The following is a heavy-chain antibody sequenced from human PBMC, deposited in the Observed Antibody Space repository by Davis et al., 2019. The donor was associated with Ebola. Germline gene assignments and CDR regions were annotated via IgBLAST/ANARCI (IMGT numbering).Heavy chain of an antibody. CDR1: GGSISSYY. D-gene: IGHD2-15*01. V-gene: IGHV4-59*08. CDR2: IYYSGST. J-gene: IGHJ4*01. CDR3: ARVAGYFDY. Sequence: MPSETLSLTCTVSGGSISSYYWSWIRQPPGKGLEWIGYIYYSGSTNYNPSLKSRVTISVDTSKNQFSLKLSSVTAADTAVYYCARVAGYFDYWGHGTLVTVSS.